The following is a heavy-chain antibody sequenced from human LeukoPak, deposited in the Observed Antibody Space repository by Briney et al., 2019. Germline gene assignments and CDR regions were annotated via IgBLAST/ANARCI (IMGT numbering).Heavy chain of an antibody. CDR2: IYYSGST. D-gene: IGHD3-16*01. J-gene: IGHJ4*02. CDR3: TRGAGWLIDY. Sequence: PSETLSLTCIVSGGSISRNNYYWDWIRQPPGKGLEYIGSIYYSGSTYYTPSLKSRVTISADTSKNQFSLKLNSLTTADTAVYYCTRGAGWLIDYWGQGILVTVSS. V-gene: IGHV4-39*07. CDR1: GGSISRNNYY.